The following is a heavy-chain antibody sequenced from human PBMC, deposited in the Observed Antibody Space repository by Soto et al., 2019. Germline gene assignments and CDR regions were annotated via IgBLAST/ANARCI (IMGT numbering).Heavy chain of an antibody. CDR2: VRNKVNSYTT. V-gene: IGHV3-72*01. J-gene: IGHJ4*02. CDR3: SRAGILTTPYYTDY. D-gene: IGHD2-21*01. CDR1: GFTFSDYY. Sequence: EVQLVESGGGLVQPEGSLRLSCAASGFTFSDYYMDWVRQAPGKGLEWVGRVRNKVNSYTTEYAASVKGRFTASRDDSRNSLYLQMNSLKTGDTAMYYCSRAGILTTPYYTDYWGLGTLVTVSS.